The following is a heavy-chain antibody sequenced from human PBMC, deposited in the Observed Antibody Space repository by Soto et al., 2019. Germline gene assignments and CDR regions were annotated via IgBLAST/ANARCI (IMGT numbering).Heavy chain of an antibody. CDR3: AREPRGNGFCYLDV. CDR1: GFTVSSNY. J-gene: IGHJ6*02. CDR2: IYSGGST. Sequence: EVQLVETGGGLIQPGGSLRLSCAASGFTVSSNYMSWVRQAPGKGLEWVSVIYSGGSTYYADSVKGRFTISRDNSKNTLYLQMNSLRAEDTAVYYCAREPRGNGFCYLDVWGQGTTVTVSS. V-gene: IGHV3-53*02. D-gene: IGHD2-8*01.